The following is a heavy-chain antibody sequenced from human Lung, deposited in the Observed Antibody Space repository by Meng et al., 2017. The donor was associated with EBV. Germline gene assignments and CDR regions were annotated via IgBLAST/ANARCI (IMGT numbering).Heavy chain of an antibody. Sequence: QVQLQQWGAGRFKPSRVLSLNCGFSGRSFSSSYRSWIRQAPGKGLEWIGQINYSGITNYNPSLKSRVTISVDTSKNQFSLSLNSVTAADTAVYYCARVTLWFGELEYWGQGTLVTVSS. D-gene: IGHD3-10*01. CDR1: GRSFSSSY. J-gene: IGHJ4*02. V-gene: IGHV4-34*01. CDR2: INYSGIT. CDR3: ARVTLWFGELEY.